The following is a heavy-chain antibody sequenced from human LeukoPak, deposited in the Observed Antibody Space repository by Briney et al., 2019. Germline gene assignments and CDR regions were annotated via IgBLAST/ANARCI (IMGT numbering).Heavy chain of an antibody. CDR1: GDSIISYY. Sequence: SETLSLTCTVSGDSIISYYWSWIRQPPGKGLEWVGYIYYSGSTNYNPSLKSRVTMSVDTSMNQFSLKLRYVTAADTAVYYGARGPTSSWFHGLAPWGKGTLVTVSS. CDR3: ARGPTSSWFHGLAP. J-gene: IGHJ5*02. D-gene: IGHD6-13*01. V-gene: IGHV4-59*01. CDR2: IYYSGST.